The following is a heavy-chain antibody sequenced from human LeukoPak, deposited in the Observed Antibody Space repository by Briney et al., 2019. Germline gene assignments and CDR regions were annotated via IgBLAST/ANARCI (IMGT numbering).Heavy chain of an antibody. CDR2: IYYSGST. J-gene: IGHJ4*02. CDR3: AKVGFWSGYYALYYFDY. D-gene: IGHD3-3*01. Sequence: SETLSLTCTVSGGSISSYYWSWIRQPPGKGLEWIGYIYYSGSTNYNPSLKSRVTISVDTSKNQFSLKLSSVTAADTAVYYCAKVGFWSGYYALYYFDYWGQGALVTVSS. V-gene: IGHV4-59*12. CDR1: GGSISSYY.